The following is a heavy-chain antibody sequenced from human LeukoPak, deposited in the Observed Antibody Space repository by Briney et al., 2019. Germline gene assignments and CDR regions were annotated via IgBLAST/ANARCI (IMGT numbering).Heavy chain of an antibody. Sequence: PGGSLRLSCAASGFTFRNHAMHWVRQAPGKGLEYVSAINSNGDTTYYGDSVKGRFTISRDNSKNTVYLQMNSLRVEDTAVYYCATETDEYWGQGTLVTVSS. CDR1: GFTFRNHA. D-gene: IGHD2-21*02. J-gene: IGHJ4*02. CDR3: ATETDEY. V-gene: IGHV3-64*02. CDR2: INSNGDTT.